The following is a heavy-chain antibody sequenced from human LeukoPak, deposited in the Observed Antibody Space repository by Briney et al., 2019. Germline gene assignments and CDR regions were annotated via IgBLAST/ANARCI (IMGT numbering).Heavy chain of an antibody. Sequence: GGSLRLSCAASGFTFSDHAMSWVRQAPGKGLEWVSAIRGTGTTTFYAASVKGRFTISRDNSKNTADLQMNSLRAEDTAVYYCAKVSWLGTLPSYHFDSWGQGTQVTVSS. V-gene: IGHV3-23*01. CDR3: AKVSWLGTLPSYHFDS. CDR1: GFTFSDHA. J-gene: IGHJ4*02. CDR2: IRGTGTTT. D-gene: IGHD6-19*01.